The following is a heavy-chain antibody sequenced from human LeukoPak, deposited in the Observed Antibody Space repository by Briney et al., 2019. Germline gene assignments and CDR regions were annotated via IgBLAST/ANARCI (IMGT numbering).Heavy chain of an antibody. V-gene: IGHV3-48*01. D-gene: IGHD4-23*01. Sequence: GGSRRLSCAASGFTFSTYNMNWVRQAPGKGLEWVSYISSSSRTVYYADSVKGRFTISRDNAKNSLHLQMNNLRAEDTAVYYCAREPYGGNSEYFDYWGQGTLVTVSS. CDR3: AREPYGGNSEYFDY. CDR1: GFTFSTYN. CDR2: ISSSSRTV. J-gene: IGHJ4*02.